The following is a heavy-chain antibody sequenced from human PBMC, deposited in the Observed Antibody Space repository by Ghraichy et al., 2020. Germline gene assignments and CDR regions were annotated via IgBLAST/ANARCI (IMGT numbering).Heavy chain of an antibody. V-gene: IGHV4-61*02. CDR2: IYTSGST. Sequence: SETLSLTCTVSGGSISSGSYYWSWIRQPAGKGLEWIGRIYTSGSTNYNPSLKSRVTISVDTSKNQFSLKLSSVTAADTAVYYCARDPAYDFWSGYLGYGMDVWGQGTTVTVSS. CDR3: ARDPAYDFWSGYLGYGMDV. D-gene: IGHD3-3*01. J-gene: IGHJ6*02. CDR1: GGSISSGSYY.